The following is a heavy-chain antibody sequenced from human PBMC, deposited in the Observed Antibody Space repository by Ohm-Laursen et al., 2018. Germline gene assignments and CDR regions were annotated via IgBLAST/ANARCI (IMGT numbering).Heavy chain of an antibody. V-gene: IGHV4-59*08. Sequence: SDTLSRTCSVSGVSISAHYWSWIRQPPGQGLEWIGYIRHTGYSTYNPSNKSRAPFWDNTSKTLFLQKQNFVTDADTALYYCARHPSNPDAFDIWGQGTMVTVSS. CDR3: ARHPSNPDAFDI. J-gene: IGHJ3*02. CDR2: IRHTGYS. D-gene: IGHD1-14*01. CDR1: GVSISAHY.